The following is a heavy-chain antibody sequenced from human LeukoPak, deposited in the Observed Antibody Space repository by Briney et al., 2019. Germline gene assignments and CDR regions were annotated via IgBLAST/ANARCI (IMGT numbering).Heavy chain of an antibody. CDR3: ARDRHYYDSSSYYDAFDI. J-gene: IGHJ3*02. CDR1: GYTFTGYY. V-gene: IGHV1-2*02. CDR2: INPNSGGT. D-gene: IGHD3-22*01. Sequence: ASVKVSCKASGYTFTGYYMYWVRQAPGQGLEWMGWINPNSGGTNYAQKSQGRVTMTRDTSISTAYMELSRLRSDDTAVYYCARDRHYYDSSSYYDAFDIWGQGTMVTVS.